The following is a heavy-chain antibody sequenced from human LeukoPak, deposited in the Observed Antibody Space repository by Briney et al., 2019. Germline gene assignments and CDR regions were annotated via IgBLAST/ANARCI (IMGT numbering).Heavy chain of an antibody. J-gene: IGHJ4*02. D-gene: IGHD1-26*01. Sequence: SETLSLTCTVSGGSISSGSYYWSWIRQPAGKGLEWIGRIYTSGSTNYNPSLKSRVTISVDTSKNQFSLKLSSVTAADTAVYYCARVGGSYSTRKGSVDYWGQGTLVTVSS. V-gene: IGHV4-61*02. CDR1: GGSISSGSYY. CDR2: IYTSGST. CDR3: ARVGGSYSTRKGSVDY.